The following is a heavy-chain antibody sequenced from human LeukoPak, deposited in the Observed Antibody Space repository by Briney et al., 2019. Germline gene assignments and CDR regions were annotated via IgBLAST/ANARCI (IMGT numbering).Heavy chain of an antibody. Sequence: APVKVSCKASGYTFTSYYMHWVRQAPGQGLEWMGIINPSGGSTSYAQKFQGRVTMTRDTSTSTVYMELSSLRSEDTAVYYCARSLRMDNWFDPWGQGTLVTVSS. D-gene: IGHD2-2*03. CDR3: ARSLRMDNWFDP. J-gene: IGHJ5*02. CDR2: INPSGGST. CDR1: GYTFTSYY. V-gene: IGHV1-46*01.